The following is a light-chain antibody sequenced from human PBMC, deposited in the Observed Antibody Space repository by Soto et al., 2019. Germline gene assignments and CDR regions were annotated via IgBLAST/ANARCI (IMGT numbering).Light chain of an antibody. CDR3: QQRDDSLT. CDR2: DGS. CDR1: QSVSSS. Sequence: EIVVTQSPGTLSLSPGEIATLSCRASQSVSSSLAWYQNKSDQTPRLLIYDGSIKATGVPSRFSGSCSATDFTPTISSLEPEDFADYYCQQRDDSLTFGGGTKVELK. J-gene: IGKJ4*01. V-gene: IGKV3-11*01.